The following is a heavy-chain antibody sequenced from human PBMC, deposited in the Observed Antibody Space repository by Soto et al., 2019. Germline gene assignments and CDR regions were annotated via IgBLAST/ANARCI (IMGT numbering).Heavy chain of an antibody. CDR3: TRGRLEGATIPGY. CDR1: GFTFTNAW. D-gene: IGHD1-26*01. CDR2: IKSKTDGGTT. V-gene: IGHV3-15*01. J-gene: IGHJ4*02. Sequence: GGSLRLSCGTSGFTFTNAWMSWVRQAPGKGLEWVGRIKSKTDGGTTDYAAPVKGRFTISRDDSKDTLYLQMNSLKTEDTAVYYCTRGRLEGATIPGYWGQGTLVTVSS.